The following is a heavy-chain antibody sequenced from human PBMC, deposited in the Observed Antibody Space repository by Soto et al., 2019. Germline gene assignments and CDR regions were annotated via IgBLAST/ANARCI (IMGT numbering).Heavy chain of an antibody. J-gene: IGHJ5*02. CDR1: GYTFTRYT. Sequence: QVQLVQYGAEVKKPGASVKISCKASGYTFTRYTLNWVRQAPGQRLEWMGWINPDNGNKKSSRKFKDRVIITRDTYASTAYMDLSSLRAEDTAVYYCARGIATGQLDPWGQGTLVTVSS. V-gene: IGHV1-3*01. CDR3: ARGIATGQLDP. D-gene: IGHD2-15*01. CDR2: INPDNGNK.